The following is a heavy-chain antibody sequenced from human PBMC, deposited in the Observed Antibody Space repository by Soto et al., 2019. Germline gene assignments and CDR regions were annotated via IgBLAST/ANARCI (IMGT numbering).Heavy chain of an antibody. CDR3: AHRGYGDYPRDNWFDP. CDR2: IYWNEDI. V-gene: IGHV2-5*01. D-gene: IGHD4-17*01. J-gene: IGHJ5*02. CDR1: GFSLNTGGAG. Sequence: SGPTVVNPTQTLTLTCTFSGFSLNTGGAGVGWIRQPPGEALEWLAVIYWNEDIRYSPSLKSRLTITKDTSKNQVVLTMTNMDPVDTGTYYCAHRGYGDYPRDNWFDPWGQGTLVTVSS.